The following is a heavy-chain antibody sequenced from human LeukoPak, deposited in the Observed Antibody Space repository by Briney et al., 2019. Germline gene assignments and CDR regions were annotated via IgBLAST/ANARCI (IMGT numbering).Heavy chain of an antibody. J-gene: IGHJ5*02. V-gene: IGHV5-51*01. D-gene: IGHD5-12*01. Sequence: GESLKISCKVSGYTCTTYWIGWVRQMPGKGLEWMGIIYPGDSDAKYSPSFQGQVTFSVDTSFNTVYLQWSSLRASDTAMYYCARHGSGYEPDHWGQGTLVTVSS. CDR1: GYTCTTYW. CDR3: ARHGSGYEPDH. CDR2: IYPGDSDA.